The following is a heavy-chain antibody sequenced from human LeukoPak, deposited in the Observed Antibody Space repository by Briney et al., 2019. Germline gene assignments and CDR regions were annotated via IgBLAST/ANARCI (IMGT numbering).Heavy chain of an antibody. CDR3: ARAPSGYYQENRWSAEYFQH. V-gene: IGHV1-18*01. CDR2: ISAYNGNT. Sequence: GASVKVSCKASGYTFTSYGISWVRRAPGQGLEWMGWISAYNGNTNYAQKLQGRVTMTTDTSTSTAYMELRSLRSDDTAVYYCARAPSGYYQENRWSAEYFQHWGQGTLVTVSS. CDR1: GYTFTSYG. D-gene: IGHD3-22*01. J-gene: IGHJ1*01.